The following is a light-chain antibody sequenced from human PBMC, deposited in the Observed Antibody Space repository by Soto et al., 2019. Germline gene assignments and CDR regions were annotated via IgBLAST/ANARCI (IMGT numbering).Light chain of an antibody. CDR2: EVS. V-gene: IGLV2-8*01. J-gene: IGLJ1*01. CDR3: SSYAGSNNLV. CDR1: SSDVGGYNY. Sequence: QSVLTQPPSASGSPGQSVTISCTGTSSDVGGYNYVSWYQQHPGKAPKLMIYEVSKRPSGVPVRFSGSKSGNTASLTVSGLQAEDEADYYCSSYAGSNNLVFGTGTKLTVL.